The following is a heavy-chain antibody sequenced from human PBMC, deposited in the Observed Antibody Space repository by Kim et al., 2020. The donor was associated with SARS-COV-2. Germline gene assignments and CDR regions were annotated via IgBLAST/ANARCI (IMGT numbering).Heavy chain of an antibody. D-gene: IGHD3-22*01. V-gene: IGHV3-30*02. Sequence: KGRFTISRDNSKNTLYLQMNSLRAEDTAVYYCAKDCAPRITMIPGYYFDYWGQGTLVTVSS. CDR3: AKDCAPRITMIPGYYFDY. J-gene: IGHJ4*02.